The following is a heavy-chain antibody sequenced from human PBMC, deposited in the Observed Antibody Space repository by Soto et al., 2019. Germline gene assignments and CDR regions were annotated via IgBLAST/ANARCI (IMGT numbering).Heavy chain of an antibody. CDR1: GGSISSGGYY. J-gene: IGHJ3*02. CDR3: AAWITMVRGVITAFDI. CDR2: IYYSGST. D-gene: IGHD3-10*01. Sequence: QVQLQESGPGLVKPSQTLSLTCTVSGGSISSGGYYWSWIRQHPGKGLEWIGYIYYSGSTYYNPSHKSRVTIAVDTSKNQFALKLSSVTAADTAVYYCAAWITMVRGVITAFDIWGQGTMVTVSS. V-gene: IGHV4-31*03.